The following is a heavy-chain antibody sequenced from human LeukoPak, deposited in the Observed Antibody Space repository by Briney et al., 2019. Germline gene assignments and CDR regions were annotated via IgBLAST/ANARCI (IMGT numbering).Heavy chain of an antibody. CDR2: IYTSGST. CDR1: GGSISSGSYF. D-gene: IGHD6-19*01. Sequence: SQTLSLTCTVSGGSISSGSYFWSWIRQPAGARLPWIGRIYTSGSTNYNPSLKGRVTIPVDPSKNQFSLKLTSVPAADTAVYYCARADISSVWYVGWFDPWGQGTLVTVSS. CDR3: ARADISSVWYVGWFDP. V-gene: IGHV4-61*02. J-gene: IGHJ5*02.